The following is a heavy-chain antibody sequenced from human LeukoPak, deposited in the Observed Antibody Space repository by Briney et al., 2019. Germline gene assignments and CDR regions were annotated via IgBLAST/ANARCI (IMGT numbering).Heavy chain of an antibody. CDR2: INHSGST. V-gene: IGHV4-34*01. CDR1: GGSFSGYY. CDR3: ARLFSGRYFDY. J-gene: IGHJ4*02. Sequence: SETLSLTCAVYGGSFSGYYWNWIRQPPGKGLEWIGEINHSGSTNYNPSLKSRVTISVDTSKNQFSLKLNSVTAADTAVYYCARLFSGRYFDYWGPGTLVTVSS. D-gene: IGHD1-26*01.